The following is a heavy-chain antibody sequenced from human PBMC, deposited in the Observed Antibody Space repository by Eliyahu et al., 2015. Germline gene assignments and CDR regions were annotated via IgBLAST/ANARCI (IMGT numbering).Heavy chain of an antibody. J-gene: IGHJ5*02. CDR1: GGSVTDYF. D-gene: IGHD1-26*01. CDR3: ARANYYDKVPXYCLDP. V-gene: IGHV4-59*02. Sequence: QVQLQESGPGLVKPSETLSLTCTVSGGSVTDYFWGWIRQPPGKGLXWIGYNSHSGTTNYHPSXXSRVTIXVDTSKNQFSLRLNSVTVADTAIYYCARANYYDKVPXYCLDPWGQGTLVTVSS. CDR2: NSHSGTT.